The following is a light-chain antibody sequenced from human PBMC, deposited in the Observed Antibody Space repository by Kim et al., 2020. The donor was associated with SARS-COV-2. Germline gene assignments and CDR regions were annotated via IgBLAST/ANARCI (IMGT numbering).Light chain of an antibody. Sequence: GQSVTISCTGTSSDVGGYNYVSWYQQHPGKATKLMIYEVSKRPSGVPDRFSGSKSGNTASLTVSGLQAEDEADYYCSSYAGSNNYVFGTGTKVTVL. CDR2: EVS. J-gene: IGLJ1*01. CDR3: SSYAGSNNYV. CDR1: SSDVGGYNY. V-gene: IGLV2-8*01.